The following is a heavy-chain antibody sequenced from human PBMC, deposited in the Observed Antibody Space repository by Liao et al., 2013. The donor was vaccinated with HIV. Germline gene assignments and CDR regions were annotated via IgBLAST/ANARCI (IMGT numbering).Heavy chain of an antibody. CDR1: GGSISSYY. J-gene: IGHJ5*02. D-gene: IGHD2-15*01. CDR2: IYASGST. Sequence: VQLQESGPGLLKPSETLSLTCTVSGGSISSYYWNWIRQPAGKGLEWIGRIYASGSTNYNPSLKSRVTMSVDASKNLFSLSLSSVTAADTAVYYCASSDIAVVVAGLGHWGQGTLVTVSP. V-gene: IGHV4-4*07. CDR3: ASSDIAVVVAGLGH.